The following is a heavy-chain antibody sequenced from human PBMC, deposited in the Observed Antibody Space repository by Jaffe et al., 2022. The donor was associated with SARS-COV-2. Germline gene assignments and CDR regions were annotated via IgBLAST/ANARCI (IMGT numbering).Heavy chain of an antibody. V-gene: IGHV3-7*01. CDR1: GFIFSRSW. D-gene: IGHD7-27*01. CDR3: ARDNWGPDY. Sequence: EVQLVESGGGSVPPGGSLRLSCGASGFIFSRSWMTWVRQAPGRGLELVSIINQDGSDKYYVDSVRGRFTISRDNAKNSLYMQMNSLRAEDTAVYYCARDNWGPDYWGQGTLVTVSS. CDR2: INQDGSDK. J-gene: IGHJ4*02.